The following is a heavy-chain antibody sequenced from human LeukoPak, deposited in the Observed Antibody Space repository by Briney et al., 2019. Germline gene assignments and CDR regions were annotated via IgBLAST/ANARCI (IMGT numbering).Heavy chain of an antibody. D-gene: IGHD6-13*01. J-gene: IGHJ3*02. CDR3: ARVRSSWYRDDAFDI. Sequence: ASVKVSCKASGYTFTGYYMHWVRQAPGQGLEWMGWINPNSGGTNYAQKFQGWVTMTRDTSISTAYMELSRLRSDDTAVYYCARVRSSWYRDDAFDIWGQGTMVTVSS. CDR1: GYTFTGYY. V-gene: IGHV1-2*04. CDR2: INPNSGGT.